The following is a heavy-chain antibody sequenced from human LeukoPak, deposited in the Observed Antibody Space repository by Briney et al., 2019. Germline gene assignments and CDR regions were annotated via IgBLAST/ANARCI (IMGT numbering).Heavy chain of an antibody. V-gene: IGHV3-23*01. J-gene: IGHJ4*02. CDR1: GFTFSSYA. D-gene: IGHD4-23*01. CDR3: ASGYGGNSRGGYFDY. CDR2: ISGSGGST. Sequence: GGSLRLSCAASGFTFSSYAMSWVRQAPGKGLEWVSAISGSGGSTYYADSVKGRFTISRDNSKNTLYLQMNSLRAEDTAVYYCASGYGGNSRGGYFDYWGQGTLDTVSS.